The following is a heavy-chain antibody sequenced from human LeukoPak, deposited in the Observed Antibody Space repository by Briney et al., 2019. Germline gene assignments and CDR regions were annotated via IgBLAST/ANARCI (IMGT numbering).Heavy chain of an antibody. CDR2: ISWDSGSI. CDR1: GFTFDDYA. Sequence: PGRSLRLSCAASGFTFDDYAMHWVRQAPGKGLEWVSGISWDSGSIGYADSVKGRFTISRDNAKNSLYLQMNSLRAEDTALYYCAKDMRAGTKTSEGAFDIWGQGTMVTVSS. V-gene: IGHV3-9*01. D-gene: IGHD6-19*01. CDR3: AKDMRAGTKTSEGAFDI. J-gene: IGHJ3*02.